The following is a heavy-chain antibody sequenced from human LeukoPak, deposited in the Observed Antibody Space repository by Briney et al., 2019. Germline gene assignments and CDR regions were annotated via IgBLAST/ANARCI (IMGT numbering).Heavy chain of an antibody. CDR3: AGADTAMAPLDY. CDR1: GGTFSSYA. J-gene: IGHJ4*02. Sequence: ASVKVSCKASGGTFSSYAISWVRQAPGQGLEWMGGIIPIFGTANYAQKFQGRVTITADESTSTAYMELSSLRSEDTAVYYCAGADTAMAPLDYWGQGTLVTVSS. D-gene: IGHD5-18*01. CDR2: IIPIFGTA. V-gene: IGHV1-69*01.